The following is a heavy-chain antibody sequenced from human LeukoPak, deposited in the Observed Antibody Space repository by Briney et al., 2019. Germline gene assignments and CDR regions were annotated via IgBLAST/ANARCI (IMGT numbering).Heavy chain of an antibody. CDR3: TSGPFDY. J-gene: IGHJ4*01. CDR2: ISSRGTTI. Sequence: GGTLTLSCAASGFTFSSYDMNWVRQAPGKGLEWVSYISSRGTTIYYADSVKGRFTSSRANAKNSLYLQMNSLRADDTAVYYCTSGPFDYWGDGT. CDR1: GFTFSSYD. V-gene: IGHV3-48*03.